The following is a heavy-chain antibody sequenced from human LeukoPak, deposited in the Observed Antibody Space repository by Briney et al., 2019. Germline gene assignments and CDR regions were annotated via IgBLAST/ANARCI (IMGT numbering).Heavy chain of an antibody. Sequence: GGSQRLSCAASGFTFSSYAMSWVRQAPGKGLEWVSAISGSGGSTYYADSVKGRFTISRDNSKNTLYLQMNSLRAEDTAVYYCAKDLYYDILTGYHGLDYWGQGTLVTVSS. CDR3: AKDLYYDILTGYHGLDY. CDR2: ISGSGGST. V-gene: IGHV3-23*01. CDR1: GFTFSSYA. J-gene: IGHJ4*02. D-gene: IGHD3-9*01.